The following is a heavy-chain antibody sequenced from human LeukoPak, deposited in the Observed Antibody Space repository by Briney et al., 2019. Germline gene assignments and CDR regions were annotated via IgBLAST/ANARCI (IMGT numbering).Heavy chain of an antibody. D-gene: IGHD3-3*01. V-gene: IGHV3-30*02. CDR2: IRYDGSKK. J-gene: IGHJ4*02. CDR1: DFTFRSYD. Sequence: GGSPRLSCAASDFTFRSYDIHWVRQAPGKGLEWVTFIRYDGSKKYDAESVKGRFTISRDNAKNSLYLQMNSLRAEDTAVYYCATFWSGYFDSWGQGTLVTVSS. CDR3: ATFWSGYFDS.